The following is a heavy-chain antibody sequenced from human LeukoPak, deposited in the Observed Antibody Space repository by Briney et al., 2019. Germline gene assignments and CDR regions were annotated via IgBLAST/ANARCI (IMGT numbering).Heavy chain of an antibody. J-gene: IGHJ4*02. CDR1: GFTFSSYG. D-gene: IGHD1-1*01. CDR3: AKGNWRYFDY. CDR2: ISYDGINK. Sequence: GGSLRLSRAASGFTFSSYGIHWVRQAPGKGLEWVALISYDGINKYYADSVKGRFTISRDNSKNTLSLQMNSLRADDTAVYYCAKGNWRYFDYWGQGTLVTVSS. V-gene: IGHV3-33*06.